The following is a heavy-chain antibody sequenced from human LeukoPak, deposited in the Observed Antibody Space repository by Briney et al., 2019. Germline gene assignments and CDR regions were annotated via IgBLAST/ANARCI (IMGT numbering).Heavy chain of an antibody. CDR2: VRGSGDST. CDR3: AKDHTHVFGVYNWFDP. V-gene: IGHV3-23*01. D-gene: IGHD3-16*01. Sequence: PGGSLRLSCAASGFTFNIYAMSWVRQAPGRGLEWVSAVRGSGDSTYYADSVKGRFTISRDNSKNTLYLQMNSLRAEDTALYYCAKDHTHVFGVYNWFDPWGQGTLVTVSS. J-gene: IGHJ5*02. CDR1: GFTFNIYA.